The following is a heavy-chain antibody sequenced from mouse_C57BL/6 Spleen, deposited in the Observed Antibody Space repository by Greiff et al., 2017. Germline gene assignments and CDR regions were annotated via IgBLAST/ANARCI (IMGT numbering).Heavy chain of an antibody. CDR3: ARDAYYSNYVRVAY. CDR1: GYTFTDYY. CDR2: INPNNGGT. D-gene: IGHD2-5*01. J-gene: IGHJ3*01. V-gene: IGHV1-26*01. Sequence: VQLQQSGPELVKPGASVKISCKASGYTFTDYYMNWVKQSHGKSLEWIGDINPNNGGTSYNEKFKGKATLTVAKSSSTAYMELRSLTSEDSAVDYCARDAYYSNYVRVAYWGQGPLVTVSA.